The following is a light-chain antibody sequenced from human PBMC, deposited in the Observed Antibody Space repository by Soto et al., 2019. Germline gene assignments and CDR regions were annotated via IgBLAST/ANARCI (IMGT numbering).Light chain of an antibody. CDR1: SSDLDYYNS. V-gene: IGLV2-14*01. Sequence: QSALTQPASVSGSPGQSITISCTGTSSDLDYYNSVSWYQHHPGKAPKLILYEVSYRPSGVSNRFSGSKTGNTASLTISDLQAEEEAHYYCSSFTTANILFGGGTQLTVL. CDR2: EVS. CDR3: SSFTTANIL. J-gene: IGLJ2*01.